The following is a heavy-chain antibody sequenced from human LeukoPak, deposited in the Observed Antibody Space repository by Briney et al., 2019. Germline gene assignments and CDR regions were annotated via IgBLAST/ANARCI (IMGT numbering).Heavy chain of an antibody. CDR1: GGSFSGYY. CDR2: INHSGST. V-gene: IGHV4-34*01. Sequence: SETLSLTCAVYGGSFSGYYWSWIRQPPGKGLEWIGEINHSGSTNYNPSLKSRVTISVDTSKNQFSLKLSSVTAADTAVYYCARERPRYCGGDCYSYPFNYWGQGTLVTVSS. CDR3: ARERPRYCGGDCYSYPFNY. J-gene: IGHJ4*02. D-gene: IGHD2-21*02.